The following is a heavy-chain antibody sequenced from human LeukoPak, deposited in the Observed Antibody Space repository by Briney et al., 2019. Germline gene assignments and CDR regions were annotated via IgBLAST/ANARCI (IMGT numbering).Heavy chain of an antibody. Sequence: ASVKVSCKTSGYTFTTYGISWVRQAPGQGLEWMGWISGYNGDTKYAQNVQGRVTMTTDTSTSTAYMELRTLRSDDPAVYYCARDRRRYYSGSGSYSPDYWGQGTLVTVSS. V-gene: IGHV1-18*01. J-gene: IGHJ4*02. D-gene: IGHD3-10*01. CDR2: ISGYNGDT. CDR3: ARDRRRYYSGSGSYSPDY. CDR1: GYTFTTYG.